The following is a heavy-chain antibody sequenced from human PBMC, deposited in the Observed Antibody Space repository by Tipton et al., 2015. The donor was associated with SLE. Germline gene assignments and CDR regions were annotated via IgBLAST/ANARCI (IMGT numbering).Heavy chain of an antibody. Sequence: SLRLSCAASGFTFSSYSMNWVRQAPGKGLEWVSSISSSGSTIYYADSVKGRFTISRDNAKNSLYLQMNSLRAEDTAVYYCARGSVLMVYAILDYWGQGTLVTVSS. CDR3: ARGSVLMVYAILDY. D-gene: IGHD2-8*01. CDR2: ISSSGSTI. V-gene: IGHV3-48*04. CDR1: GFTFSSYS. J-gene: IGHJ4*02.